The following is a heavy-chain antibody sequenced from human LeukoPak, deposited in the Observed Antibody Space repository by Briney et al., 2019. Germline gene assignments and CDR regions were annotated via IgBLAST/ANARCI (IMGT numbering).Heavy chain of an antibody. D-gene: IGHD6-13*01. CDR3: AAIAAAGKASLAFDI. CDR2: FDPEDGET. V-gene: IGHV1-24*01. J-gene: IGHJ3*02. CDR1: GYTLTELS. Sequence: EASVKVSCKVSGYTLTELSMHWVRQAPGKGLEWMGGFDPEDGETIYAQKFQGRVTMTEDTSTDTAYMELSSLRSEDTAVYYCAAIAAAGKASLAFDIWGQGTMVTVSS.